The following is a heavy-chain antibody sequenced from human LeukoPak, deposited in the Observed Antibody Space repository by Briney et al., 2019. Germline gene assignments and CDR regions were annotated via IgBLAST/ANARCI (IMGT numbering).Heavy chain of an antibody. CDR2: INPNSGGT. CDR1: GYTFTGYC. V-gene: IGHV1-2*02. Sequence: ASVKVSCKASGYTFTGYCMHWVRQAPGQGLEWMGWINPNSGGTNYAQKFQGRVTMTRDTSISTAYMELSRLRSDDTAVYYCARETQRGHNWFDPWGQGTLVTVSS. CDR3: ARETQRGHNWFDP. D-gene: IGHD3-10*01. J-gene: IGHJ5*02.